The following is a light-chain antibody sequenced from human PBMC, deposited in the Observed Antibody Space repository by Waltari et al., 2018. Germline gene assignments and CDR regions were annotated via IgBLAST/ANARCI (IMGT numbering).Light chain of an antibody. CDR1: QSVLLSSNNGNY. CDR2: WAT. V-gene: IGKV4-1*01. J-gene: IGKJ4*01. CDR3: QQYYTTPIT. Sequence: DIVMTQSPDSLAVSLGERATINCKSSQSVLLSSNNGNYLTWDQQKPGQPPKLLIYWATTRESGVPGRFSGSGSGTDFTLTISSLQAEDVAVYYCQQYYTTPITFGGGTKVEIK.